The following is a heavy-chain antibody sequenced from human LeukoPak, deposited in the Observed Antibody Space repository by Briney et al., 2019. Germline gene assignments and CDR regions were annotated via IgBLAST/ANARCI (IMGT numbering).Heavy chain of an antibody. D-gene: IGHD6-13*01. CDR1: GFTXXXXA. J-gene: IGHJ4*02. CDR2: IGWNSGGI. Sequence: GFTXXXXAMHWVRXAPGKGLEWVSGIGWNSGGIVYADSVKGRFTITRDNAKKSLYLQMNSLGAEDTALYYCVKVTAAGFVDHWGQGTLVTVSS. CDR3: VKVTAAGFVDH. V-gene: IGHV3-9*01.